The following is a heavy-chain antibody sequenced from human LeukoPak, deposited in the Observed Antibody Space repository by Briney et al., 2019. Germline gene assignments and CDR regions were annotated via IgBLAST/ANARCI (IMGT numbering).Heavy chain of an antibody. J-gene: IGHJ4*02. V-gene: IGHV3-73*01. D-gene: IGHD3-22*01. CDR1: GFTFSGSA. CDR3: WSYYDSSGYYGIDY. CDR2: IRSKANSYAT. Sequence: PGGSLRLSCAASGFTFSGSAMHWVRQASGKGLEWVGRIRSKANSYATVYAASVKGRFTISRDDSKNTAYLQMNSLKTEDTAVYYCWSYYDSSGYYGIDYWGQGTLVTVSS.